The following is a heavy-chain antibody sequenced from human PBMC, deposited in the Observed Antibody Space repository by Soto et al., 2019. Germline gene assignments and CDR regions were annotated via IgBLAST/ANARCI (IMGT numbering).Heavy chain of an antibody. Sequence: GGSLRLSCAASGFTFSDYYMSWIRQAPGKGLEWVSYISSSGSTIYYADSVKGRFTISRDNAKNSLYLQMNSLRAEDTAVYYCARGDSSSWYYGPKSWFDPWGQGTLLTVSS. CDR3: ARGDSSSWYYGPKSWFDP. CDR2: ISSSGSTI. J-gene: IGHJ5*02. V-gene: IGHV3-11*01. D-gene: IGHD6-13*01. CDR1: GFTFSDYY.